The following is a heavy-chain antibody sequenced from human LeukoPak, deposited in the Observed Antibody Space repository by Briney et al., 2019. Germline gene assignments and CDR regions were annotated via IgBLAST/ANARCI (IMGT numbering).Heavy chain of an antibody. V-gene: IGHV3-53*01. CDR2: IYPDGKA. D-gene: IGHD3-10*01. Sequence: GGSLRLSCAASGVTVSTIYMGWVRQAPGKGMDWVSVIYPDGKAYYAESVKGRFTISRDSSENTLFLQMNSPRAEDTAVYYCATLKGWYGEGCFDYWGQGTLVTVSS. J-gene: IGHJ4*02. CDR3: ATLKGWYGEGCFDY. CDR1: GVTVSTIY.